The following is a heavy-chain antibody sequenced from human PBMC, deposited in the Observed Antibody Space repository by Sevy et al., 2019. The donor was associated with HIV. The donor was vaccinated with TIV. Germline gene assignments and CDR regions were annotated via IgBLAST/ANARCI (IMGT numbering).Heavy chain of an antibody. V-gene: IGHV4-30-4*01. CDR3: ASKRDYNIGPFDY. Sequence: SETLSLTCTVSGGSISSGDYYWSWIRQPPGKGLEWIGYIYYTGGTYYNPSLKSRVSMSVDTSTNQFSLKLSSVTAADTAVYYCASKRDYNIGPFDYWGQGTLVTVSS. CDR2: IYYTGGT. CDR1: GGSISSGDYY. J-gene: IGHJ4*02. D-gene: IGHD4-17*01.